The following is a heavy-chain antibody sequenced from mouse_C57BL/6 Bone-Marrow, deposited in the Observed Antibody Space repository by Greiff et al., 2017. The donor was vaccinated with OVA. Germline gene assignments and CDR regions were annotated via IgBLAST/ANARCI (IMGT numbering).Heavy chain of an antibody. J-gene: IGHJ2*01. D-gene: IGHD3-2*02. Sequence: QVQLQQPGAELVKPGASVKLSCKASGYTFTSYWMHWVKQRPGQGLEWIGMIHPNSGSTNYNEKFKSKATLTVDKSSSTAYMQLSSLTSEDSAVYYCARPDSSGPRGFDYWGQGTTLTVSS. CDR2: IHPNSGST. CDR1: GYTFTSYW. CDR3: ARPDSSGPRGFDY. V-gene: IGHV1-64*01.